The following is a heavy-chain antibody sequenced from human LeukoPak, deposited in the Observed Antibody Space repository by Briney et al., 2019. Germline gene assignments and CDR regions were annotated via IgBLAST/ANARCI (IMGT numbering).Heavy chain of an antibody. CDR1: GFTFSSYA. Sequence: PGGSLRLSCAASGFTFSSYAMSWVRQAPGKGLEWVSAIGGSGGSTYYADSVKGRFTISRDNSKNTLYLQMNSLRAEDTAVYYYAKDTASSWWYFDLWGRGTLVTVSS. CDR2: IGGSGGST. D-gene: IGHD5-18*01. CDR3: AKDTASSWWYFDL. J-gene: IGHJ2*01. V-gene: IGHV3-23*01.